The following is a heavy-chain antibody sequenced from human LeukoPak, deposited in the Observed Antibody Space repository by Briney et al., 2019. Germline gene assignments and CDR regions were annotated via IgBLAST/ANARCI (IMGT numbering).Heavy chain of an antibody. CDR3: ARSPYYYDSSGYYSYYYYMDV. Sequence: GRSLRLSCAASGFTFSSYAMHWVRQAPGKGLEWVAVISYDGSNKYYADSVKGRFTISRDNAKNSLYLQMNSLRAEDTAVYYCARSPYYYDSSGYYSYYYYMDVWGKGTTVTVSS. D-gene: IGHD3-22*01. CDR1: GFTFSSYA. V-gene: IGHV3-30*04. CDR2: ISYDGSNK. J-gene: IGHJ6*03.